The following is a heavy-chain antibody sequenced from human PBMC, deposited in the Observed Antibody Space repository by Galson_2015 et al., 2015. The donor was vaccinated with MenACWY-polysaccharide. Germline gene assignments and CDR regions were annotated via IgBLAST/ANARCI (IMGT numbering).Heavy chain of an antibody. CDR2: IYSGGST. CDR3: ARLAVDNYFDY. D-gene: IGHD6-19*01. J-gene: IGHJ4*02. V-gene: IGHV3-66*01. CDR1: AFTVSSNH. Sequence: SLRLSCAASAFTVSSNHMSWVRQAPGKGLEWVSVIYSGGSTYYADSVKGRFTISRDNSKNTLYLQTNSLRAEVTALYYCARLAVDNYFDYWGQGTLVAVSS.